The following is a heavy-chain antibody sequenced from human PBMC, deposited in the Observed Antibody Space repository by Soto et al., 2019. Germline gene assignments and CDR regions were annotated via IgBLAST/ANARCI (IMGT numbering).Heavy chain of an antibody. Sequence: SVKVSCKASGGACSKHAINWVRQAPGQGLEWMGGIIPIFGTANYAHKFQGRVTITADESTGTAYMELSSLRSEDTAVYYCARHVPAAGYYYGMDVWGQGTTVTVSS. V-gene: IGHV1-69*13. CDR1: GGACSKHA. D-gene: IGHD2-2*01. J-gene: IGHJ6*02. CDR2: IIPIFGTA. CDR3: ARHVPAAGYYYGMDV.